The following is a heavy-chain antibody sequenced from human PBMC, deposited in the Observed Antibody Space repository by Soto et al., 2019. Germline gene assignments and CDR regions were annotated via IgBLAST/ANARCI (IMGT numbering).Heavy chain of an antibody. CDR1: GYSFTDYG. V-gene: IGHV1-18*01. CDR2: INTYNDNT. J-gene: IGHJ5*02. CDR3: AKGGHYDFWTGYANWFDP. D-gene: IGHD3-3*01. Sequence: QVQLVQSGAEVKKPGASVKVSCKASGYSFTDYGVTWVRQAPGQGLEWMGWINTYNDNTKYTQMXQGRVTMTTDXXTXTXXMELRNLRSDDTAVYYCAKGGHYDFWTGYANWFDPWGQGTLVTVSS.